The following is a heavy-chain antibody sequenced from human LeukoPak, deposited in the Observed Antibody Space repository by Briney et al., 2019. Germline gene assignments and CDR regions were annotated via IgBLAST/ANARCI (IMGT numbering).Heavy chain of an antibody. Sequence: GGSLRLSCAASGFTFNSYSMNWVRQAPGKGLEWVSSISGSNSYIYYANSMKGRFTISRDNSKNTLCLQMNSLRAEDTAVYYCAKDKKSYDYVWGSYHSPFGDYWGQGTLVTVSS. D-gene: IGHD3-16*02. V-gene: IGHV3-21*01. CDR1: GFTFNSYS. J-gene: IGHJ4*02. CDR2: ISGSNSYI. CDR3: AKDKKSYDYVWGSYHSPFGDY.